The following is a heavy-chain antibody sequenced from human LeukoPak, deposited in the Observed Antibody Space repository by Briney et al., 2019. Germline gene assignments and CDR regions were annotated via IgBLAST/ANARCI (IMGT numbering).Heavy chain of an antibody. V-gene: IGHV3-43*02. CDR2: IKADGSGT. Sequence: GGALRLSCAASGFTIAPYAMYWVRQGPGRGLEWVSVIKADGSGTFYADSVRGRFTTSRDNSKNSLYLQMNSLTSEDTALYYCATWAFYHNLDVWGQGTTVIVSS. J-gene: IGHJ6*02. CDR1: GFTIAPYA. CDR3: ATWAFYHNLDV. D-gene: IGHD2/OR15-2a*01.